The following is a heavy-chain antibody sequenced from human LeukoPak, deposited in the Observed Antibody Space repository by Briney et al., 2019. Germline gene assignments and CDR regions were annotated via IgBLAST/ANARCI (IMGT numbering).Heavy chain of an antibody. CDR1: GFTFSSYG. J-gene: IGHJ6*02. CDR2: ISYDGSNK. V-gene: IGHV3-30*18. D-gene: IGHD3-3*01. Sequence: GGSLRLSCAASGFTFSSYGMHWVRQAPGNGLEWVAVISYDGSNKYYADSVKGRFTISRDNSKKTLYLQMNSLRGEDTAVYYCAKDLGDVLRFLEHMDVWGQGTRSPSP. CDR3: AKDLGDVLRFLEHMDV.